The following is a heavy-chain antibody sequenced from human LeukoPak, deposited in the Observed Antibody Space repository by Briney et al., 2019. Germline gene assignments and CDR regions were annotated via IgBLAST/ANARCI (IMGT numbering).Heavy chain of an antibody. J-gene: IGHJ4*02. CDR1: SGSFSGYY. D-gene: IGHD6-13*01. Sequence: SETLSLTCSVYSGSFSGYYWSWIRQPPGKGLEWIGEINHSVGTNYNPSLKSRVTMSVDTSKNQFSLKLSSVTAADTAVYYCAGVYSSSWYPFDYWGQGTLVTVSS. V-gene: IGHV4-34*01. CDR2: INHSVGT. CDR3: AGVYSSSWYPFDY.